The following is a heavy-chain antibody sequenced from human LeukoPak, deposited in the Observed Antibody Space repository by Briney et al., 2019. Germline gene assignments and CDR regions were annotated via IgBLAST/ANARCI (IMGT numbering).Heavy chain of an antibody. CDR2: IYHSGST. Sequence: SETLSLTCTVSGGSISSGGYYWSWIRQPPGKGLEWIGYIYHSGSTYYNPSLKSRVTISVDRSKNQFSLKLSSVTAADTAVYYCAREGTKIMVRGASGYGMDVWGQGTTVTVSS. D-gene: IGHD3-10*01. J-gene: IGHJ6*02. CDR3: AREGTKIMVRGASGYGMDV. V-gene: IGHV4-30-2*01. CDR1: GGSISSGGYY.